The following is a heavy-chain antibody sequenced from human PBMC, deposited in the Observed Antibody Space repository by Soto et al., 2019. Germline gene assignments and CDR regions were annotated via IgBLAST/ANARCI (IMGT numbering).Heavy chain of an antibody. V-gene: IGHV4-30-4*01. D-gene: IGHD3-22*01. CDR3: AGSARDLNEVVRYYYYGMDV. CDR2: IYYSGST. CDR1: GGSISSGDCY. J-gene: IGHJ6*02. Sequence: PSETLSLTCTVSGGSISSGDCYWSWIRQPPGKGLEWIGYIYYSGSTYYNPSLKSRVTISVDTSKNQFSLKLSSVTAADTAVYYCAGSARDLNEVVRYYYYGMDVWGQGTTVTVSS.